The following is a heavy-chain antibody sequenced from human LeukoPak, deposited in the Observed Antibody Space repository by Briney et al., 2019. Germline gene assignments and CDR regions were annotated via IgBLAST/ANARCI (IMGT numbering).Heavy chain of an antibody. J-gene: IGHJ4*02. Sequence: GASVKVSCKASGYTFTSYGISWVRQAPGQGLEWMGWISAYNGNTNYAQKLQGRVTMTTDTSTSTAYMELRSLRSDDTAVYYCARDTPDFWSGYHYLFDYWGQGTLVTVSS. D-gene: IGHD3-3*01. V-gene: IGHV1-18*01. CDR1: GYTFTSYG. CDR3: ARDTPDFWSGYHYLFDY. CDR2: ISAYNGNT.